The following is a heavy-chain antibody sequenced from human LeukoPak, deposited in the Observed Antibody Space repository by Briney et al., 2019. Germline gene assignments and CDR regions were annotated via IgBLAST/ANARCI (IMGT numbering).Heavy chain of an antibody. V-gene: IGHV3-66*01. CDR2: IYSGGST. D-gene: IGHD3-16*01. CDR3: ARGDYAYYYYYYMDV. Sequence: GGSLRLSCAASGFTVSSNYMSWVRQAPGKGLEWVSVIYSGGSTYYADSVKGRFTISRDNSKNKLYLQMNSLRAEDTAVYYCARGDYAYYYYYYMDVWGKGTTVTISS. J-gene: IGHJ6*03. CDR1: GFTVSSNY.